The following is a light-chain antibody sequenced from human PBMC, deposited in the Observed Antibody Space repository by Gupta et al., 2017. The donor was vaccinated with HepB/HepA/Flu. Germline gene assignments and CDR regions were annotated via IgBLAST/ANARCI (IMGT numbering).Light chain of an antibody. J-gene: IGKJ2*01. V-gene: IGKV3-11*01. CDR3: QHRSAWLRV. CDR1: QSVGNS. CDR2: DAS. Sequence: EVVLTQSPATLSLSPGEGATLSCRASQSVGNSLAWYQHKPGQAPRLLIYDASTRATGLPARFSGGGSGTDFTLTITSLQPEDFAVYYCQHRSAWLRVFGQGTKVDMK.